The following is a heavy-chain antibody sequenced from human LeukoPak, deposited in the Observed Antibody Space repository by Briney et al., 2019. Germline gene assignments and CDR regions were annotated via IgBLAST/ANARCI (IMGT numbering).Heavy chain of an antibody. CDR3: ARLNYYDSSGYYGLDY. CDR2: IYYSGST. J-gene: IGHJ4*02. Sequence: SETLSLTCTVSGGSISSYYWSWIRQPPGKGLEWIGYIYYSGSTNYNPSLKSRVTISVDTSKNQFSLKLSPVTAADTAVYYCARLNYYDSSGYYGLDYWGQGTLVTVSS. V-gene: IGHV4-59*08. CDR1: GGSISSYY. D-gene: IGHD3-22*01.